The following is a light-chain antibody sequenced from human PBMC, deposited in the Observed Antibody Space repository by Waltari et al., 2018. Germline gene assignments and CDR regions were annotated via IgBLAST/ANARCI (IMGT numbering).Light chain of an antibody. Sequence: QSALTQPASVSGSPGQSITISCTGTSNDVGGYNYISWYQQHPGKAPKLMIYEVSNRPSGVSNRFSGSKSGNTASLTISGLQADDEADYYCSSYTSASTLVVATGTKVTVL. J-gene: IGLJ1*01. CDR2: EVS. CDR3: SSYTSASTLV. V-gene: IGLV2-14*01. CDR1: SNDVGGYNY.